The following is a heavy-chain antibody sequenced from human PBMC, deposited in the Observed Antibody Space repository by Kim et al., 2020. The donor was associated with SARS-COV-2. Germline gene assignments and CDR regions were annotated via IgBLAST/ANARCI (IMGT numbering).Heavy chain of an antibody. CDR2: IYYSGST. CDR3: ARDRDGSGSYSAFDI. CDR1: GGSISSYY. V-gene: IGHV4-59*01. D-gene: IGHD3-10*01. Sequence: SETLSLTCTVSGGSISSYYWSWIRQPPGKGLEWIGYIYYSGSTNYNPSLKSRVTISVDTSKNQFSLKLSSVTAADTAVYYCARDRDGSGSYSAFDIWGQGTMVTVSS. J-gene: IGHJ3*02.